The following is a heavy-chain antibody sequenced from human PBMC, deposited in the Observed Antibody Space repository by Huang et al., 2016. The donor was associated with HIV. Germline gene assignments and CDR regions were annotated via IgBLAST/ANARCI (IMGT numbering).Heavy chain of an antibody. Sequence: QVQLVQSGAEVKKPGSSVKVSCKTSGGTFSTYGISWVRQAPGQELELMGGIVPIYHTPNYAQAFKGRLTLSAAESTSTAYMELNSPRSDDTAVYYCVRDPYSSNGDFDYWGQGTLVTVSS. CDR3: VRDPYSSNGDFDY. V-gene: IGHV1-69*01. J-gene: IGHJ4*02. CDR2: IVPIYHTP. CDR1: GGTFSTYG. D-gene: IGHD1-26*01.